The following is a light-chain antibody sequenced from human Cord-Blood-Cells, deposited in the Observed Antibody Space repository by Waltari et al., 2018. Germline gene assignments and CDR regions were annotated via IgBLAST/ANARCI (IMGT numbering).Light chain of an antibody. CDR2: DNN. CDR1: SPNLGHTY. CDR3: GTWDSSLSAV. V-gene: IGLV1-51*01. Sequence: SVLTQPPSVSAAPGQKVTISSPGRSPNLGHTYLSWYQQLPGTAPKLLIYDNNKRPSGIPDRFSGSKSGTSATLGITGLQTGDEADYYCGTWDSSLSAVFGGGTKLTVL. J-gene: IGLJ2*01.